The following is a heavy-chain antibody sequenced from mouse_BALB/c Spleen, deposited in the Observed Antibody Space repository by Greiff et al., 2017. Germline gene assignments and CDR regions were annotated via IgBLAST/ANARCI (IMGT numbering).Heavy chain of an antibody. V-gene: IGHV5-6-4*01. CDR3: TREGFYDYDAWFAY. J-gene: IGHJ3*01. CDR1: GFTFSSYT. D-gene: IGHD2-4*01. CDR2: ISSGGSYT. Sequence: EVHLVESGGGLVKPGGSLKLSCAASGFTFSSYTMSWVRQTPEKRLEWVATISSGGSYTYYPDSVKGRFTISRDNAKNTLYLQMSSLKSEDTAMYYCTREGFYDYDAWFAYWGQGTLVTVSA.